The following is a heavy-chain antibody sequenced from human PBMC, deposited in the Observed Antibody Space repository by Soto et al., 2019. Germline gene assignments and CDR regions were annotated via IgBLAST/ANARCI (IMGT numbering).Heavy chain of an antibody. CDR2: ISWNSGSI. D-gene: IGHD3-22*01. J-gene: IGHJ3*02. Sequence: GGSLRLSXAASGFTFDDYAMHWVRQAPGKGLEWVSGISWNSGSIGYADSVKGRFTISRDNAKNSLYLQMNSLRAEDTALYYCAKENYYDSSPASAGAFDIWGQGTMVTVSS. CDR3: AKENYYDSSPASAGAFDI. V-gene: IGHV3-9*01. CDR1: GFTFDDYA.